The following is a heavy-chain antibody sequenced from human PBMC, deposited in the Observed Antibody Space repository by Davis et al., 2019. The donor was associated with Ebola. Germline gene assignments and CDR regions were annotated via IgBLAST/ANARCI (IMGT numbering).Heavy chain of an antibody. J-gene: IGHJ4*02. CDR1: GFIFNHYA. CDR3: AKASWGPAARPLLDS. CDR2: VSASGTTT. D-gene: IGHD2-2*02. Sequence: GESLKISCEGSGFIFNHYAMNWVRHAPGKGLEWVSAVSASGTTTGYADSVKGRFTISRDNSNNTLYLQMDSLRVEDTARYYCAKASWGPAARPLLDSWGQGTLVTVSS. V-gene: IGHV3-23*01.